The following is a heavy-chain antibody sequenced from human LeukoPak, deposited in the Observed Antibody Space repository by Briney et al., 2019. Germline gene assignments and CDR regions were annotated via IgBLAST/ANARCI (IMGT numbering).Heavy chain of an antibody. CDR3: ARDLPFCGGDCLTFDS. Sequence: GGSLRLSCAASGFTFSSCSMNWVRQAPGKGLEWVSSISSSSSTIYYADSVKGRFTISRDNAKNSLYLQMNSLRAEDTAVYYCARDLPFCGGDCLTFDSWDQGTLVTVSS. D-gene: IGHD2-21*01. J-gene: IGHJ4*02. CDR2: ISSSSSTI. V-gene: IGHV3-48*04. CDR1: GFTFSSCS.